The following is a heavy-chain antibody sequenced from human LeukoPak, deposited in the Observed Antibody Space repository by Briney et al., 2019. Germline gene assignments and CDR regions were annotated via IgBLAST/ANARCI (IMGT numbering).Heavy chain of an antibody. CDR1: GITLSNYG. J-gene: IGHJ4*02. CDR3: AKRGVVIRVILVGFHKEAYYFDS. CDR2: ISGSGGST. D-gene: IGHD3-22*01. V-gene: IGHV3-23*01. Sequence: GGSLRLSCAVSGITLSNYGMSWVRQAPGKGLEWVACISGSGGSTNYADSVKGRFTISRDNRKNTLYLQMNSLRVEDTAVYFCAKRGVVIRVILVGFHKEAYYFDSWGQGALVTVSS.